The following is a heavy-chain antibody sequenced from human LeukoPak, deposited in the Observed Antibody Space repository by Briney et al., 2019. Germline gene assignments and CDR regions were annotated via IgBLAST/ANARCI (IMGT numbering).Heavy chain of an antibody. D-gene: IGHD5-12*01. Sequence: SETLSLTCAVSGASISSSNYYWGWVRQSPGKGLEWIGNIYSSGNTYYNASLKSRVTMYIDTTKNQFSLKLSSVTAADTAMYYCAKSNGYGLIDYWGQGTLVTVSS. J-gene: IGHJ4*02. V-gene: IGHV4-39*01. CDR2: IYSSGNT. CDR1: GASISSSNYY. CDR3: AKSNGYGLIDY.